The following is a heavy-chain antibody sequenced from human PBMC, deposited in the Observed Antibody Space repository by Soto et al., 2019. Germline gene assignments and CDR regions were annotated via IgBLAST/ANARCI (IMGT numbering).Heavy chain of an antibody. D-gene: IGHD4-17*01. J-gene: IGHJ4*02. V-gene: IGHV1-8*01. CDR2: MSPNSGNT. CDR3: ARTLYGDDVDY. CDR1: GYTFTSYD. Sequence: QVQLVQSGAEVKKPGASVKVSCKASGYTFTSYDINWVRQATGQGLEWMGWMSPNSGNTDYAQKFQGRVTMTRHTSIRTAYMELSRVRSEDTAVYYCARTLYGDDVDYWGQGTLVTVSS.